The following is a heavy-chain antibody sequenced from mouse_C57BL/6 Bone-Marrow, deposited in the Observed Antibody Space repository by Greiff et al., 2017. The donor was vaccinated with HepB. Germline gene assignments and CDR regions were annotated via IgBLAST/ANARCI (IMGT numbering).Heavy chain of an antibody. CDR2: INPSNGGT. CDR1: GYTFTSYW. J-gene: IGHJ2*01. D-gene: IGHD2-3*01. CDR3: ARFLACGYYGLGY. Sequence: QVQLQQPGTALVKPGASVKLSCTASGYTFTSYWMHWVKQRPGQGLEWIGNINPSNGGTNYNEKFKSKATLTVDKSSSTAYMQLSSLPSGDSAVYYCARFLACGYYGLGYWGQGTTLTVSS. V-gene: IGHV1-53*01.